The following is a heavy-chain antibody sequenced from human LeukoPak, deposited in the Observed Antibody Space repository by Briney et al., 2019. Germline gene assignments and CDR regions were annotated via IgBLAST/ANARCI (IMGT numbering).Heavy chain of an antibody. D-gene: IGHD6-13*01. J-gene: IGHJ4*02. CDR2: ISDDGTFT. Sequence: GGSLRLSCAASGFTFSSYAMHWVRQAPGKGLKWVAVISDDGTFTLYGDSVRGRFTISRDNAKNSLYLQMKSLRAGDTAVYYCAKDFIGGYSSSGYFDYWGQGTLVTVSS. CDR1: GFTFSSYA. CDR3: AKDFIGGYSSSGYFDY. V-gene: IGHV3-30-3*01.